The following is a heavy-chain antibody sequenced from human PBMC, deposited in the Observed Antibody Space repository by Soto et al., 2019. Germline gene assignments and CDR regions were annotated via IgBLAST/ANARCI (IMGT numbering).Heavy chain of an antibody. CDR3: ARAQWRAATIFYYYGMDV. CDR1: GYAFTSYD. Sequence: GASVKVSCKASGYAFTSYDINWVRQATGQGLEWMGWMNPNSGNTGYAQKFQGRVTMTRNTSISTAYMELSSLRSEDTAVYYCARAQWRAATIFYYYGMDVWRQGNTVTVSS. D-gene: IGHD5-12*01. V-gene: IGHV1-8*01. J-gene: IGHJ6*02. CDR2: MNPNSGNT.